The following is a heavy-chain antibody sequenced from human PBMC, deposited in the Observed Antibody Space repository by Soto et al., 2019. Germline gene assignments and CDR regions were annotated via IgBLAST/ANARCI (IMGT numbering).Heavy chain of an antibody. V-gene: IGHV5-51*01. CDR2: IYPGDSET. CDR1: GYTFSNFW. D-gene: IGHD6-13*01. Sequence: PGESLKISCQCSGYTFSNFWIAWVRQLPGKGLECMGIIYPGDSETRYSPSFHGKVTISADRSIGTAYLQWSSLEASDSAFYFCARSPRSSPYFDYCGQGALVTVSS. CDR3: ARSPRSSPYFDY. J-gene: IGHJ4*02.